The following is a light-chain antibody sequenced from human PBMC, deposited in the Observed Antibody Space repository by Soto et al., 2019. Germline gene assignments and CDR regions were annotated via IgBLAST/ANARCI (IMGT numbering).Light chain of an antibody. Sequence: DIQMTQSPFTLSASVGDRVTITCRASQTISSWLAWHQQIPGKAPKLLIYAASSLQSGVPSRFSGSGSGTDFTRTISSLQPEDFATYYCRKSYSTPPTVGQGTKVDI. V-gene: IGKV1-39*01. CDR2: AAS. CDR3: RKSYSTPPT. J-gene: IGKJ1*01. CDR1: QTISSW.